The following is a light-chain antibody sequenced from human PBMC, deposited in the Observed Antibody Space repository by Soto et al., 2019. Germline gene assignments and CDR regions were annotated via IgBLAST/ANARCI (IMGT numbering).Light chain of an antibody. CDR3: VQHAGYPLT. CDR1: QGIRSA. CDR2: DTS. V-gene: IGKV1-17*03. Sequence: SQMTQSPSAMSASVGDRVTITCRASQGIRSALAWFQQKPGQVPKRLIYDTSTLQSGVPSRFSGNGSGTDFTLTITTLQPEDFATYYCVQHAGYPLTCGGGTKVEIE. J-gene: IGKJ4*01.